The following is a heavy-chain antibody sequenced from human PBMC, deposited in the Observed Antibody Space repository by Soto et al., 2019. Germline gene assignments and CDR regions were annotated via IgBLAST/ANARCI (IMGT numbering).Heavy chain of an antibody. CDR2: IWHHGNTY. V-gene: IGHV3-33*01. D-gene: IGHD5-12*01. CDR3: ARDRGYGGNYVFDF. CDR1: GFTFSTYG. Sequence: PGGSLRLSCTTSGFTFSTYGMHWVRQAPGKGLEWVATIWHHGNTYYYKDYIKGRFAVSRDNSKNTVFLQMKTLRAEDTATYYCARDRGYGGNYVFDFWGLGNPVPVS. J-gene: IGHJ4*02.